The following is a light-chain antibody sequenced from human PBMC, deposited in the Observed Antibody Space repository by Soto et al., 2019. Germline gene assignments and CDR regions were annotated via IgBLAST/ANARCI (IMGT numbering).Light chain of an antibody. CDR3: QQRHSWPIT. CDR1: QSVTKY. V-gene: IGKV3-11*01. CDR2: DVS. J-gene: IGKJ5*01. Sequence: EVVLTQSPATLSLSPGERATLPCRASQSVTKYLAWYQQKPGQAPRLLLYDVSNRATGIPARFSGSGSGTDFALTISSLEPEDFAIYYCQQRHSWPITFGQGTRLEIK.